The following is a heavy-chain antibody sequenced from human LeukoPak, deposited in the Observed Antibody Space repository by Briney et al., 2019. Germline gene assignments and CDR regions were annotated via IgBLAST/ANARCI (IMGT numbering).Heavy chain of an antibody. CDR3: ARERYSGTYYNEPIDY. D-gene: IGHD3-10*01. V-gene: IGHV3-7*01. CDR2: ISQDAGGT. J-gene: IGHJ4*02. CDR1: GFIFRDYW. Sequence: PGGSLRLSCATSGFIFRDYWMSWVRQVPGKGLEWVASISQDAGGTTYLDSVKGRFTISRDNAKNSLYLQLNSLRVEDTAVYYCARERYSGTYYNEPIDYWGQGTLVTVSS.